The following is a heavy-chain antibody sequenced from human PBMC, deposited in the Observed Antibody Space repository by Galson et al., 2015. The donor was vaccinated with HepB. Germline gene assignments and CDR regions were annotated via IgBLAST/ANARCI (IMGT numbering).Heavy chain of an antibody. D-gene: IGHD3-10*01. CDR1: GYTLTELS. CDR2: FDPEDGET. Sequence: SVKVSCKVSGYTLTELSMHWVRQAPGKGLEWMGGFDPEDGETIYAQKFQGRVTMTEGTSTDTAYMELSSLRSEDTAVYYCATQYYYGSGSYYSPWGQGTLVTVSS. J-gene: IGHJ5*02. CDR3: ATQYYYGSGSYYSP. V-gene: IGHV1-24*01.